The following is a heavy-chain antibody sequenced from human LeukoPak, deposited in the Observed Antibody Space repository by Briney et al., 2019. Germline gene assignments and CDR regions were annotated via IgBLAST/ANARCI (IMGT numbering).Heavy chain of an antibody. D-gene: IGHD2-2*01. Sequence: PGGSLRLSCAASGFAFSTYGMHWVRQAPGKGLEWVAFIRYDGNNKYYADFVKGRFTISRDNSKNTLYLHMNSLRTEDTAVYYCAKIEGKYQLANVPDHWGQGTLVTVSS. J-gene: IGHJ4*02. V-gene: IGHV3-30*02. CDR3: AKIEGKYQLANVPDH. CDR1: GFAFSTYG. CDR2: IRYDGNNK.